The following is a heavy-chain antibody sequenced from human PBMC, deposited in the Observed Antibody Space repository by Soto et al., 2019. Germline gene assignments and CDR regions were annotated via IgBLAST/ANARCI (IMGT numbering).Heavy chain of an antibody. V-gene: IGHV3-30-3*01. D-gene: IGHD6-13*01. CDR2: ISYDGSNK. CDR1: GFTFSSYA. J-gene: IGHJ4*02. Sequence: QVQLVESGGGVVQPGRSLRLSCAASGFTFSSYAMHWVRQAPGKGLEWVAVISYDGSNKYYADSVKGRFTISRDNSKNTLYRQMNSLRAEDTAVYYCARAPKYSSSWYSRYWGQGTLVTVSS. CDR3: ARAPKYSSSWYSRY.